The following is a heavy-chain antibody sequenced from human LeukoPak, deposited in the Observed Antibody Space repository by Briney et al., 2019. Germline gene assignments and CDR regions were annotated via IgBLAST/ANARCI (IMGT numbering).Heavy chain of an antibody. CDR1: GFTFRSYW. J-gene: IGHJ6*03. CDR2: IKQDGSET. CDR3: ARWGFPIYYYYMDV. D-gene: IGHD3-16*01. V-gene: IGHV3-7*01. Sequence: GGSLRLSCAASGFTFRSYWMTWVRQSPGKGLEWVANIKQDGSETYHVDSVKGRFTISRDNAKDSLYLEMNSLRAEDTAVYYCARWGFPIYYYYMDVWGKGTTVTVSS.